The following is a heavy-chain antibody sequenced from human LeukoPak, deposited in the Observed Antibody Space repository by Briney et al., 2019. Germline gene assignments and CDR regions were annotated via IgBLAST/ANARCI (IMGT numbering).Heavy chain of an antibody. CDR2: INHSGST. CDR3: SKGGPHTMTTYRWFDP. Sequence: PSETLSLTCGVYGGSFIGYYWSWIRQPPGKGLEWIGEINHSGSTNYNPSLKSRVTISVDTSKRQFSLKLSSVTAADTAVYYCSKGGPHTMTTYRWFDPWGQGTLVTVSS. CDR1: GGSFIGYY. V-gene: IGHV4-34*01. D-gene: IGHD4-17*01. J-gene: IGHJ5*02.